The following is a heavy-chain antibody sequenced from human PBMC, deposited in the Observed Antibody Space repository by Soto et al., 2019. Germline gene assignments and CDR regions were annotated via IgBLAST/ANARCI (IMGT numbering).Heavy chain of an antibody. V-gene: IGHV3-30*03. D-gene: IGHD2-15*01. J-gene: IGHJ4*02. Sequence: QVQLVESGGGVVQPGRSLRLSCAASGFTFSSYGMHWVRQAPGKGLEWVAVISYDGSNKYYADSVKGRFTISRDNSKNPLYLQKNSLRAEDTAVYYCAVLDQLGYCSGGSCYAGWGQGTLVSVSS. CDR3: AVLDQLGYCSGGSCYAG. CDR2: ISYDGSNK. CDR1: GFTFSSYG.